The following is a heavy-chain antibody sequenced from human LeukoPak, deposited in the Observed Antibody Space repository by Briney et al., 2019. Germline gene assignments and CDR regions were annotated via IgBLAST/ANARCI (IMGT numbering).Heavy chain of an antibody. CDR2: INSVGTTT. J-gene: IGHJ2*01. CDR1: GFTFSTYW. Sequence: PGGSLRLSCAASGFTFSTYWMHWVRQAPGEELVWVSRINSVGTTTTYADSVKGRFTISRDNAKNTLYLQMNSLRGEDTAVYYCARAPFCGGDCYSRYFDLWGRGTLVTVSS. D-gene: IGHD2-21*02. V-gene: IGHV3-74*01. CDR3: ARAPFCGGDCYSRYFDL.